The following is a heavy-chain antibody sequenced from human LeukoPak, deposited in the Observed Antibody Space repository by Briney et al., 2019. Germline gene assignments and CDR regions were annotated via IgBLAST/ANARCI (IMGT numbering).Heavy chain of an antibody. Sequence: SETLSLTCTVSGGSISSYYWSWIRQPPGKGLEWIGYIYYSGSTNYNPSLKSRVTISVDTSKNQFSLKLSSVTAADTAVYYCARELLWFGELRYYYGMDVWGQGTTVTVSS. D-gene: IGHD3-10*01. CDR3: ARELLWFGELRYYYGMDV. CDR2: IYYSGST. V-gene: IGHV4-59*12. CDR1: GGSISSYY. J-gene: IGHJ6*02.